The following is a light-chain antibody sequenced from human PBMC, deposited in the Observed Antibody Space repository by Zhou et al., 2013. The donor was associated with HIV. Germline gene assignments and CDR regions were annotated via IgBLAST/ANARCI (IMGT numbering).Light chain of an antibody. Sequence: EIVMTQSPATLSVSPGERATLSCRASQSIGDNLAWYQQRPGQPPRLLIHGASARATAIPARFSASGSGAEFTLTISSLQSEDFAVYYCQQYNDWPLTFGGGTTVEIK. V-gene: IGKV3-15*01. CDR2: GAS. CDR3: QQYNDWPLT. CDR1: QSIGDN. J-gene: IGKJ4*01.